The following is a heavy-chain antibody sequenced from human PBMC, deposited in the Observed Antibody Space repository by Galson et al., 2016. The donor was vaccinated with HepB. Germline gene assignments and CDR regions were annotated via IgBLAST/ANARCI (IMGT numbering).Heavy chain of an antibody. Sequence: SLRLSCAASGFSVSSRYMSWVRQAPGKGLEWVSVIYSTGEKYCADSVKDRFTISRDNSKNTLYLEMSSLRAEDTAVYYCARIDSSIGWAPVYWGQGSLVTVSS. CDR1: GFSVSSRY. D-gene: IGHD6-13*01. J-gene: IGHJ4*02. CDR2: IYSTGEK. V-gene: IGHV3-53*01. CDR3: ARIDSSIGWAPVY.